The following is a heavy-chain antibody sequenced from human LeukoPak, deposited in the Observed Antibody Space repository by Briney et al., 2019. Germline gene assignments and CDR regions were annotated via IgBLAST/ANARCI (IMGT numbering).Heavy chain of an antibody. CDR2: ISGSGGST. D-gene: IGHD3-16*02. CDR1: GVTFSSYA. CDR3: AKDPRYYDYVWGSYRSDY. J-gene: IGHJ4*02. Sequence: GGSLRLSCTASGVTFSSYAMSWVRRAPGKGLEWVSGISGSGGSTYYADSVKGRFTISRDNSKNTLYLQMNSLRAEDTAVYYCAKDPRYYDYVWGSYRSDYWGQGTLVTVSS. V-gene: IGHV3-23*01.